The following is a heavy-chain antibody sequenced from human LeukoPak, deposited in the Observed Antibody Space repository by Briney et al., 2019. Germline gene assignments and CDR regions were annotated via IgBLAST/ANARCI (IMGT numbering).Heavy chain of an antibody. D-gene: IGHD3-22*01. V-gene: IGHV1-2*02. J-gene: IGHJ5*02. CDR3: ARDSSGYVSWFDP. CDR2: INPNSGGT. Sequence: ASVKVSCKASGYTFTCYYMHWVRQAPGQGLEWMGWINPNSGGTNYAQKFQGRVTMTRDTSISTAYMELSRLRSDYTAVYYCARDSSGYVSWFDPWGQGTLVTVSS. CDR1: GYTFTCYY.